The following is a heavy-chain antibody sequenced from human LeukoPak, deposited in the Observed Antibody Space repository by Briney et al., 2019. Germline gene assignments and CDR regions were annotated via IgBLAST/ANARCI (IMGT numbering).Heavy chain of an antibody. CDR3: ARGRYSSGWSPYNWFDP. CDR1: GYTFTSYD. D-gene: IGHD6-19*01. Sequence: VASVKLSCTASGYTFTSYDISWVRQATGQGLEWMGWMNPNSGNTGYAQKFQGRVTMTRNTSISTGYMELSSLRSEDTAVYYCARGRYSSGWSPYNWFDPWGQGTLVTVSS. J-gene: IGHJ5*02. V-gene: IGHV1-8*01. CDR2: MNPNSGNT.